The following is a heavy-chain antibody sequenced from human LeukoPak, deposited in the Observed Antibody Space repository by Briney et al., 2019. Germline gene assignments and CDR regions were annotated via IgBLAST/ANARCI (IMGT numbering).Heavy chain of an antibody. CDR1: GGSISSGGYY. J-gene: IGHJ4*02. D-gene: IGHD1-1*01. CDR2: IYYSGST. Sequence: SETLSLTCTVSGGSISSGGYYWSWIRQHPGKGLEWIGYIYYSGSTYYNPSLKSRVSISVDTSKNQFSLKLSSVTAADTAVYYCAREGTTGTQDFGYWGQGTLVTVSS. V-gene: IGHV4-31*03. CDR3: AREGTTGTQDFGY.